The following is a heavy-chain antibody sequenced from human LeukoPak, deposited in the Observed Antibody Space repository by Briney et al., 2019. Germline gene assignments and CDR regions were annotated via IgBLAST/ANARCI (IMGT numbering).Heavy chain of an antibody. CDR1: GYSFTSYW. CDR2: IYPGDSDT. Sequence: GESLKISCKGSGYSFTSYWIGWVRQMPGKGLEWMGIIYPGDSDTRYSTSFQGQVTISADKSISTAYLQWSGLKASDTAMYYCARHWEAVAARGAFDIWGQGTMVTVSS. J-gene: IGHJ3*02. V-gene: IGHV5-51*01. D-gene: IGHD6-13*01. CDR3: ARHWEAVAARGAFDI.